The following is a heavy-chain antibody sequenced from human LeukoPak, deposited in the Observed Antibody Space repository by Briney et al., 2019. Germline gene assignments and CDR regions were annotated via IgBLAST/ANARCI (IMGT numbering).Heavy chain of an antibody. V-gene: IGHV4-39*07. CDR1: GSSISSSSYY. D-gene: IGHD3-9*01. CDR3: ARLPRGDILTGPTGWFDP. J-gene: IGHJ5*02. Sequence: PSETLSLTCTVSGSSISSSSYYWSWIRQPPGKGLEWIGEINHSGSTNYNPSLKSRVTISVDTSKNQFSLKLSSVTAADTAVYYCARLPRGDILTGPTGWFDPWGQGTLVTVSS. CDR2: INHSGST.